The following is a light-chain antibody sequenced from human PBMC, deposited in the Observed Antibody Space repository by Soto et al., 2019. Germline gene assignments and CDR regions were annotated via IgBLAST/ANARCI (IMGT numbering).Light chain of an antibody. CDR3: QLYGDSRT. J-gene: IGKJ2*01. Sequence: EIVLTQSPGTLSLSPGERATLSCRASQSVSSTYLAWYQQKPGQAPRLLIYGASSRATGIPDRFSGSASGTGITLTINRLEPEDFTIYYCQLYGDSRTFGQGTKLEIK. CDR1: QSVSSTY. V-gene: IGKV3-20*01. CDR2: GAS.